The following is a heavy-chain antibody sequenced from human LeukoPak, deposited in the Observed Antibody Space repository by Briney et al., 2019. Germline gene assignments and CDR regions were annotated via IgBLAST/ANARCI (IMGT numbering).Heavy chain of an antibody. V-gene: IGHV3-30*02. J-gene: IGHJ4*02. CDR3: AKGGSSSFYSDY. CDR2: VRYDGSNK. Sequence: GSLRLSCAASGFTFSSYGMHWVRQAPGKGLEWVAFVRYDGSNKYYADSVKGRFTISRDNSENTVYLQMNSLRAEDTAVYYCAKGGSSSFYSDYWGQGTLVTVSS. CDR1: GFTFSSYG. D-gene: IGHD6-6*01.